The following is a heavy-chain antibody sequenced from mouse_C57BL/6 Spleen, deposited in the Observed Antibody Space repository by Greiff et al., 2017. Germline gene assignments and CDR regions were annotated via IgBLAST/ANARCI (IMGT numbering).Heavy chain of an antibody. CDR2: IHPNSGST. D-gene: IGHD2-4*01. Sequence: QVQLQQPGAELVKPGASVKLSCKASGYTFTSYWMHWVKQRPGQGLEWIGMIHPNSGSTNYNEKFKSKATLTVDKSSSTAYMQLSSLTSEDSAVYYCARDYDYGAWFAYWGQGTLVTVSA. CDR3: ARDYDYGAWFAY. CDR1: GYTFTSYW. V-gene: IGHV1-64*01. J-gene: IGHJ3*01.